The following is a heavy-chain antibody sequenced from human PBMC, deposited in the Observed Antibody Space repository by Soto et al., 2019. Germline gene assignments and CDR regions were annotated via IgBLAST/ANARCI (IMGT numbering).Heavy chain of an antibody. J-gene: IGHJ5*02. D-gene: IGHD5-12*01. Sequence: PSETLSLTCTVSGGSISSSSYYWGWIRQPPGKGLEWIGCIYHSGSTYYNPSLKSRVTISVDRSKNQFSLKLSSVTAADTAVYYCARALGYESPWFDPWGQGTLVTVSS. CDR2: IYHSGST. CDR1: GGSISSSSYY. CDR3: ARALGYESPWFDP. V-gene: IGHV4-39*07.